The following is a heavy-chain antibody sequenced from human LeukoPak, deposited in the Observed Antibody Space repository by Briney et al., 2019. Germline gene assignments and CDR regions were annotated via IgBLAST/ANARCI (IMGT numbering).Heavy chain of an antibody. J-gene: IGHJ4*02. D-gene: IGHD6-19*01. V-gene: IGHV3-48*01. CDR1: GFTFSSYS. CDR2: ISSSSGTI. CDR3: ARDRSGWLVGTNYFDY. Sequence: GGSLRLSCAASGFTFSSYSMNWVRQAPGKGLEWVSYISSSSGTIYYADSVKGRFTISRDDAKNSLYLQMNSLRAEDTAVYYCARDRSGWLVGTNYFDYWGQGTLVTVSS.